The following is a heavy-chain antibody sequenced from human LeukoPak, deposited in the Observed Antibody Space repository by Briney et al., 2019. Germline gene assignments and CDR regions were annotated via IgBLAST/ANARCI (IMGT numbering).Heavy chain of an antibody. D-gene: IGHD5-12*01. CDR3: ARDPRIVATISDNWYFDL. J-gene: IGHJ2*01. Sequence: SVKVSCKASGGTFSSYAISWVRQALGQGLEWMGGIIPIFGTANYAQKFQGRVTITADESTSTAYMELSSLRSEDTAVYYCARDPRIVATISDNWYFDLWGRGTLVTVSS. V-gene: IGHV1-69*01. CDR1: GGTFSSYA. CDR2: IIPIFGTA.